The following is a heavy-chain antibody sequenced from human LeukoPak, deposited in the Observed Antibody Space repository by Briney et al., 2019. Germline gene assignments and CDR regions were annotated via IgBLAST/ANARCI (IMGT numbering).Heavy chain of an antibody. Sequence: GGSLRLSCAASGFIFDNYGMHWVRQFPGKDLEWVAGISWNSVNRDYGDSVKGRFTISRDNAKGSLYPQMNSLKLEDTALYYCAKSTWQYHYDGQIDQWGQGTLVTVS. D-gene: IGHD3-22*01. CDR3: AKSTWQYHYDGQIDQ. V-gene: IGHV3-9*01. J-gene: IGHJ4*02. CDR2: ISWNSVNR. CDR1: GFIFDNYG.